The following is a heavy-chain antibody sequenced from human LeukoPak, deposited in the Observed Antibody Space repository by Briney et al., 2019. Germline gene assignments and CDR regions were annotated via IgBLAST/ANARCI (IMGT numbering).Heavy chain of an antibody. CDR3: ARALWPGGFDI. CDR2: INTDGSST. D-gene: IGHD3/OR15-3a*01. J-gene: IGHJ3*02. CDR1: GFTFSDSW. V-gene: IGHV3-74*01. Sequence: PGGSLRLSCAASGFTFSDSWMYWVRQAPGKGLVWVAFINTDGSSTNYADSVKGRFTISRDNAKNTLYLQVNSLRAEDTAVYYCARALWPGGFDIWGQGTMVTVPS.